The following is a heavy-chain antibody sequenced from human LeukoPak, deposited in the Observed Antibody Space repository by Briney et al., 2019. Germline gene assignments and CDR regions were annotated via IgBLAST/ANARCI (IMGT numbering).Heavy chain of an antibody. CDR2: INHSGST. CDR3: AGDYIWGSYRGPSLDY. V-gene: IGHV4-34*01. D-gene: IGHD3-16*02. Sequence: SETLSLTCAVYGGSFSGYYWSWIRQPPGKGLEWIGEINHSGSTNYNPSLKSRVTISVDTSKNQFSLKLSSVTAAGTAVYYCAGDYIWGSYRGPSLDYWGQGTLVTVSS. J-gene: IGHJ4*02. CDR1: GGSFSGYY.